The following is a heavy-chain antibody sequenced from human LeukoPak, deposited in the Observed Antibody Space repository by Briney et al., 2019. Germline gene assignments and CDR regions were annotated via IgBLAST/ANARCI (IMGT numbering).Heavy chain of an antibody. J-gene: IGHJ4*02. D-gene: IGHD5-12*01. Sequence: PGRSLRLSCAASGFTFSSYGMHWVRQAPGKGLEWVAVISYDGSNKYYADSVKGRFTISRDNSKNTLYLQMNSLRAEDTAVYYCARRPGYSSYAAEFDYWGQGTLVTVSS. CDR3: ARRPGYSSYAAEFDY. V-gene: IGHV3-30*03. CDR2: ISYDGSNK. CDR1: GFTFSSYG.